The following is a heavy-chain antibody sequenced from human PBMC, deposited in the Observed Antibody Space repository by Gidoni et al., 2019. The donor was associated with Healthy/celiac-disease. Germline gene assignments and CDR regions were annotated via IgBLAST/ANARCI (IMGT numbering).Heavy chain of an antibody. J-gene: IGHJ5*02. V-gene: IGHV4-39*01. CDR3: ARHRGLRRWFDP. CDR1: GGSISSSSYY. Sequence: QLQLQESGPGLVKPSETLSRTCTVSGGSISSSSYYWGWIRQPPGKGLEWIGSIYYSGSTYYNPSLKSRVTISVDTSKNQFSLKLSSVTAADTAVYYCARHRGLRRWFDPWGQGTLVTVSS. CDR2: IYYSGST. D-gene: IGHD4-17*01.